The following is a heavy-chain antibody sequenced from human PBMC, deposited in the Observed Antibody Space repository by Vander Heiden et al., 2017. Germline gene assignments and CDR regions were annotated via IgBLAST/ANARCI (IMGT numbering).Heavy chain of an antibody. V-gene: IGHV3-30*04. J-gene: IGHJ6*02. Sequence: QVQLVDSGGGVVQPGRSLRLSCAASGFPFSRYAMHWVRQAPGKGLEWVAVISYDGSNKYYADSVKGRFTISRDNSKNTLYLQMNSLRAEDTAVYYCARARRDGYNFYYGMDVWGQGTTVTVSS. CDR3: ARARRDGYNFYYGMDV. D-gene: IGHD5-12*01. CDR1: GFPFSRYA. CDR2: ISYDGSNK.